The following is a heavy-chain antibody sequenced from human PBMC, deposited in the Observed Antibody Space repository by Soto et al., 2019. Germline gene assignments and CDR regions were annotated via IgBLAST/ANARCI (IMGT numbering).Heavy chain of an antibody. CDR1: GFTFSDYY. J-gene: IGHJ6*02. D-gene: IGHD3-22*01. CDR3: ARDHNYYDSNYYYYGMDV. Sequence: PGGSLRLSCAASGFTFSDYYMSWIRQAPGKGLEWVSYISSSGGTIYYADSVKGRFTISRDNAKNSLYLQMNSLRAEDTAMYYCARDHNYYDSNYYYYGMDVWGQGTTVTVSS. CDR2: ISSSGGTI. V-gene: IGHV3-11*01.